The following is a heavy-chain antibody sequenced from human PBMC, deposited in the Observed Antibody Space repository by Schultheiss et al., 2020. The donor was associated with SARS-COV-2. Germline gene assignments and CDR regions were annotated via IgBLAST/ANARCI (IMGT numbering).Heavy chain of an antibody. D-gene: IGHD5-18*01. V-gene: IGHV4-34*09. Sequence: SETLSLTCAVYGGSFSGYYWSWIRQPPGKGLEWIGYIYYSGSTYYNPSLKSRVTISVDTSKNQFSLKLSSVTAADTAVYYCVRDKIGYSYAFDIWGQGTMVTVSS. J-gene: IGHJ3*02. CDR1: GGSFSGYY. CDR3: VRDKIGYSYAFDI. CDR2: IYYSGST.